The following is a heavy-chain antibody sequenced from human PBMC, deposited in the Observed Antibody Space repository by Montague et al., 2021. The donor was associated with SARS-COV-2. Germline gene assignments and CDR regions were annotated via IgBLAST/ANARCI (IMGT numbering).Heavy chain of an antibody. D-gene: IGHD3-22*01. CDR1: GYSISSGYF. J-gene: IGHJ4*02. V-gene: IGHV4-38-2*02. CDR2: IYHGGFT. CDR3: ARGHLSVSMIVVVFTSASYYFDY. Sequence: SETLSLTCSVSGYSISSGYFWGWIRQPPGKGLEWIGAIYHGGFTHYNPXXESRVTISVDTSKNQFSLKLTSVTAADTAVYFCARGHLSVSMIVVVFTSASYYFDYWGQGAQVTVSS.